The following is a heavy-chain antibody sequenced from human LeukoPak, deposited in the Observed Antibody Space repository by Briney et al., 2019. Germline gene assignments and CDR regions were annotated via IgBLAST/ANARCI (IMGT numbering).Heavy chain of an antibody. J-gene: IGHJ3*01. D-gene: IGHD5-12*01. CDR2: INTSGRT. CDR3: ARDRAGYSGYEGDPFDV. V-gene: IGHV4-4*07. Sequence: PSETLSLTCTVSGASIRDYYWSWIRQPAGKGLEWIGHINTSGRTNSGPSLKSRVTMSVDTSKNQFSLKLTSVTSADTAMYYCARDRAGYSGYEGDPFDVWGQGTMVTVSS. CDR1: GASIRDYY.